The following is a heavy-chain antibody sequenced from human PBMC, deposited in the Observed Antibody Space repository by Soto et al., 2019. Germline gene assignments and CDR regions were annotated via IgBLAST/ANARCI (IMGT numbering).Heavy chain of an antibody. CDR2: IYNSGRY. Sequence: SEALSLTCTVSGGFIWGWIRQSPDKGLEWIGYIYNSGRYNYNPSLESRLTISIDTSKNQFSLRLASVTAADTAVYYCAREGTSSWSGDYGMDVWGQGTMVTVSS. D-gene: IGHD6-13*01. CDR1: GGFI. J-gene: IGHJ6*02. V-gene: IGHV4-59*01. CDR3: AREGTSSWSGDYGMDV.